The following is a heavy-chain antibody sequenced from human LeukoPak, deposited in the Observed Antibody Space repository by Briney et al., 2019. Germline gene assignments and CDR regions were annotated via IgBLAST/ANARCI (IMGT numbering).Heavy chain of an antibody. V-gene: IGHV3-21*01. CDR3: ARPTWTNYMDV. Sequence: GGSLRLSCAASGFTFSSYWMSWVRQAPGKGLEWVSSISSSSSYIYYADSVKGRFTISRDNAKNSLYLQMNSLRAEDTAVYFCARPTWTNYMDVWGKGTAVTISS. D-gene: IGHD3/OR15-3a*01. CDR1: GFTFSSYW. J-gene: IGHJ6*03. CDR2: ISSSSSYI.